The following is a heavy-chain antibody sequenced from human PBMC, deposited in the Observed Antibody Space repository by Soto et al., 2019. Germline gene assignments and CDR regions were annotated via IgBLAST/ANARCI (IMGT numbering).Heavy chain of an antibody. D-gene: IGHD3-22*01. J-gene: IGHJ3*02. Sequence: QVQLVESGGGVVQPGRSLSLSCAASGFTFSSYAMHWVRQAPGKGLEWVAVISYDGSNRYYTDSVKGRFNISRDNSKNTLYLQMNSLRAEDTAVYYCAREHYYDSSDKCSCDICGQGTMVTVSS. CDR1: GFTFSSYA. CDR2: ISYDGSNR. CDR3: AREHYYDSSDKCSCDI. V-gene: IGHV3-30*04.